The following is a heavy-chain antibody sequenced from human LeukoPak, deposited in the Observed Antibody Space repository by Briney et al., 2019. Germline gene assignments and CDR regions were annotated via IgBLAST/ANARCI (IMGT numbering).Heavy chain of an antibody. D-gene: IGHD6-19*01. V-gene: IGHV4-34*01. CDR3: ARHGTIKQLNY. Sequence: SETLSLTCGVYGGSFSGYLWTWIRQSPGQGLECIGEISSGGNSNENPSLKSRVSISVDTSKSQFSLKLNSVTAADTAVYYCARHGTIKQLNYWGQGTLVTVSS. CDR2: ISSGGNS. J-gene: IGHJ4*02. CDR1: GGSFSGYL.